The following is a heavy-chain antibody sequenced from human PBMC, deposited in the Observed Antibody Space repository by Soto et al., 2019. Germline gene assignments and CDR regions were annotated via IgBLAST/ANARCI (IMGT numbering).Heavy chain of an antibody. Sequence: QLQLQESGPGLVKPSETLSLICIVSGGSIRSSGDYWGWIRQPPGKGLEWIGTISYSGITYYNPSVKSRVTISVDTSKNQLSLTLSSVTAADTAVYFCARVTGGGFLDGWGQGNLVTVSS. J-gene: IGHJ4*02. V-gene: IGHV4-39*01. D-gene: IGHD2-15*01. CDR2: ISYSGIT. CDR3: ARVTGGGFLDG. CDR1: GGSIRSSGDY.